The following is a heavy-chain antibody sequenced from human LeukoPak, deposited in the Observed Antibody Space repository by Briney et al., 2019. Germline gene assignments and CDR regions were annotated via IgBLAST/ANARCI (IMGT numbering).Heavy chain of an antibody. CDR1: GGSISSGGYS. CDR3: ARAERITIFGVVTTYYGMDV. D-gene: IGHD3-3*01. Sequence: SQTLSLTCAVSGGSISSGGYSWSWIRQPPGKGLEWIGYIYHSGSTYYNPSLKSRVTISVDTSKNQFSLKLSSVTAADTAVYYCARAERITIFGVVTTYYGMDVWGQGTTVTVSS. V-gene: IGHV4-30-2*01. J-gene: IGHJ6*02. CDR2: IYHSGST.